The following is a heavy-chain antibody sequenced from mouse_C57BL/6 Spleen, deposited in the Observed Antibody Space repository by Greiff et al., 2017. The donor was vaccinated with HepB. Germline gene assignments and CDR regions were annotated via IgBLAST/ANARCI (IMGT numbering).Heavy chain of an antibody. J-gene: IGHJ3*01. Sequence: EVMLVESGGGLVKPGGSLKLSCAASGFTFSSYTMSWVRQTPEKRLEWVATISGGGGNTYYPDSVKGRFTISRDNAKNTLYLQMSSLRSEDTALYYCARRGYYYGSSAWFAYWGQGTLVTVSA. D-gene: IGHD1-1*01. CDR1: GFTFSSYT. CDR3: ARRGYYYGSSAWFAY. CDR2: ISGGGGNT. V-gene: IGHV5-9*01.